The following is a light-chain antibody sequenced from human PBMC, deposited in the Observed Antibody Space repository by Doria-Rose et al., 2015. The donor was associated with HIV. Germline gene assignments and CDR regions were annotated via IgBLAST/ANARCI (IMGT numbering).Light chain of an antibody. Sequence: TQSPGTLSLSPGERATLSCRASQSFSSTYLAWYQQTPGQAPSLLIYDGSTRATGIPDRFSANGSGTDFTLTINRPEPEDFALYYCHQYGTSWTFGQGTKVEI. J-gene: IGKJ1*01. CDR1: QSFSSTY. CDR3: HQYGTSWT. CDR2: DGS. V-gene: IGKV3-20*01.